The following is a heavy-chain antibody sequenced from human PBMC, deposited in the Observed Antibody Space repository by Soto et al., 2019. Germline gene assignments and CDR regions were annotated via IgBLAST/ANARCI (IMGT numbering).Heavy chain of an antibody. V-gene: IGHV1-2*02. CDR2: INPNTGGT. CDR3: ARGTVDY. CDR1: GYTFTGYY. J-gene: IGHJ4*02. D-gene: IGHD2-8*02. Sequence: SVKVSCKASGYTFTGYYMHWVRQAPGRGVEWMGWINPNTGGTNYAQKFQGRVTMTRDTSISTAYMELSRLKSDDAAVYYCARGTVDYWGQGTLVTVSS.